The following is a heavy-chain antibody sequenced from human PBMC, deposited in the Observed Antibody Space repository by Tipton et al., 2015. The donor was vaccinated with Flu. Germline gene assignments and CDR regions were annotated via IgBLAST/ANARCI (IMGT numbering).Heavy chain of an antibody. J-gene: IGHJ5*02. CDR3: ARRGWAMVRGVGYNWFDP. V-gene: IGHV1-8*01. Sequence: QLVQSGAEVKKPGASVKVSCKASGYTFTSYDINWVRQATGQGLEWMGWMSPNSGNTGYAQKFQGRVTMTRNTSISTAYMELSSLRSEDAAVYYCARRGWAMVRGVGYNWFDPWGQGTLVTVSS. D-gene: IGHD3-10*01. CDR2: MSPNSGNT. CDR1: GYTFTSYD.